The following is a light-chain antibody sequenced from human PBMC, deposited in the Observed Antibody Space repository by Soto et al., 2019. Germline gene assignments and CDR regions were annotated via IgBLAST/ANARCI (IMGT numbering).Light chain of an antibody. J-gene: IGLJ2*01. Sequence: QSALTQPASVSGSPGQSITISCTGTSSDVGGYNYVSWYQQHPGKAPKLMIYEVSNRPSGVSNRFSGSKSGNTASLTISGLQAEDKADYYCSSYTSSSTRAVFGGGTKLTVL. CDR3: SSYTSSSTRAV. CDR2: EVS. CDR1: SSDVGGYNY. V-gene: IGLV2-14*01.